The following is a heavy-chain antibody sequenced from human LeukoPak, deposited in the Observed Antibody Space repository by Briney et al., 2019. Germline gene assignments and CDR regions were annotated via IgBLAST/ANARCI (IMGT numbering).Heavy chain of an antibody. V-gene: IGHV3-74*01. CDR2: INSDGSST. CDR1: GFTFSSYW. CDR3: ARVGATTWY. J-gene: IGHJ4*02. Sequence: PGGSLRLSCLASGFTFSSYWMHWVRQAPGKGLVWVSRINSDGSSTNYADSVKGRFTISRDNAKYTLYLQVNNLRAEDTAVYYCARVGATTWYWGQGTLVTVSS. D-gene: IGHD1-26*01.